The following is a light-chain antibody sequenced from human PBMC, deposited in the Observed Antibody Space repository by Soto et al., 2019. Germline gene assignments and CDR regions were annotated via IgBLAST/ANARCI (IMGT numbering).Light chain of an antibody. CDR2: DVS. J-gene: IGKJ2*01. V-gene: IGKV3-11*01. CDR1: HSVSSY. CDR3: QQRNSRYT. Sequence: EIVLTQSPATLSLSPGDSATLSCRASHSVSSYLAWYQQRPGQAPRLLIYDVSNRATGIPARFSGSGSGKDFHLTISRLAPEVFAVYYCQQRNSRYTFGPGTKLEIK.